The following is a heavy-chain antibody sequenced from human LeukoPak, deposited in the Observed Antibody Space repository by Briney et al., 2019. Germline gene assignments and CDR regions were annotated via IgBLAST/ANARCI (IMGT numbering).Heavy chain of an antibody. Sequence: SVKVSCKASVGTFSSYAISWVRQAPGQGLEWMGGIIPIFGTANYAQKFQGRVTITADESTSTAYMELSSLRSEDTAVYYCARSYCSSTSCPSDDAFDIWGQGTMVTVSS. CDR2: IIPIFGTA. J-gene: IGHJ3*02. CDR3: ARSYCSSTSCPSDDAFDI. CDR1: VGTFSSYA. D-gene: IGHD2-2*01. V-gene: IGHV1-69*13.